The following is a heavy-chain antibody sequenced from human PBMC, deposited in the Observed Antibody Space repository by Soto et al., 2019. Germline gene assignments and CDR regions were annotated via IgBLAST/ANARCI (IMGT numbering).Heavy chain of an antibody. V-gene: IGHV4-30-4*01. D-gene: IGHD3-10*01. Sequence: SETLSLTCTVSGGSISSGDYYWSWIRQPPGKGLEWIGYIYYSGSTYYNPSLKSRVTISVDTSKNQFSLKLSSVTAADTAVYYCATYYYGSGSYPHWGQGTLVTVSS. CDR2: IYYSGST. CDR3: ATYYYGSGSYPH. CDR1: GGSISSGDYY. J-gene: IGHJ4*02.